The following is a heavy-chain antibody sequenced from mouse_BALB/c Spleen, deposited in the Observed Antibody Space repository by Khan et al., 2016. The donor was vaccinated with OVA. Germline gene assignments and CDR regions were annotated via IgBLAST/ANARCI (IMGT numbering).Heavy chain of an antibody. V-gene: IGHV1-69*02. CDR2: IYPSDSYT. D-gene: IGHD1-3*01. Sequence: QVQLRQPGAELVRPGASVKLSCKASGYTFTNYWINWVKQRPGQGLEWIGNIYPSDSYTNYNQNFKDRATLTVDKSSRTAYMQLSSPTSEDSAVFYCTRGVGYFDYWGQGTTLTVSS. CDR3: TRGVGYFDY. CDR1: GYTFTNYW. J-gene: IGHJ2*01.